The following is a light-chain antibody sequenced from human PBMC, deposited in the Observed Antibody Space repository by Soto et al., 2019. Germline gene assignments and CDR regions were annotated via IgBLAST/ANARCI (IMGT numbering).Light chain of an antibody. J-gene: IGKJ1*01. V-gene: IGKV1-5*01. CDR3: QQYNSYSWT. CDR2: DAS. Sequence: DIQMTQSPSTLSASVGDRVTITCRASQSISSWLAWYQQKPGKAPKLLIYDASSLESGVPSSFSGSGSGTEFTLTISSLQPDDFATYYCQQYNSYSWTFGQGTNVEIK. CDR1: QSISSW.